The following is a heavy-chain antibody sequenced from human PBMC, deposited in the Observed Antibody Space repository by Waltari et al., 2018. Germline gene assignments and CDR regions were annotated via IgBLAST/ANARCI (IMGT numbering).Heavy chain of an antibody. CDR2: IMTDGSEE. D-gene: IGHD3-22*01. CDR3: ARDQWFAFDI. Sequence: EVQLVESGGGWVQPGGSLRLSCAASGFTLSGYWMSWVRQAPGKGLEWVANIMTDGSEEYYVDSVRGRFTISRDNAKNSLFLQMNSLRPEDTAVYYCARDQWFAFDIWGQGTMVTVSS. J-gene: IGHJ3*02. V-gene: IGHV3-7*01. CDR1: GFTLSGYW.